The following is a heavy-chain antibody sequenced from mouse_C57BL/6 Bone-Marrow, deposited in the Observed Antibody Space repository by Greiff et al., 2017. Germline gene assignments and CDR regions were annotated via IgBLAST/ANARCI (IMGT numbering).Heavy chain of an antibody. CDR2: ISSGSSTI. CDR3: ARGTRFAY. Sequence: EVHLVESGGGLVKPGGSLKLSCAASGFTFSDYGMHWVRQAPEKGLEWVAYISSGSSTIYYADTGKDRFPISRDNAKNTLFLQMTSLRSEDTAMYYCARGTRFAYWGQGTLVTVSA. D-gene: IGHD3-3*01. V-gene: IGHV5-17*01. CDR1: GFTFSDYG. J-gene: IGHJ3*01.